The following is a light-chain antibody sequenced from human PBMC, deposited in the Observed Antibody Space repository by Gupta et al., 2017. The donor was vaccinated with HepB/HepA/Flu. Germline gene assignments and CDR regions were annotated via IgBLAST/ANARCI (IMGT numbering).Light chain of an antibody. CDR3: QQGNSFPHT. V-gene: IGKV1D-12*01. CDR1: QDIGTW. J-gene: IGKJ2*01. Sequence: DLQMTQSPSSVSASVGDRVTIICRASQDIGTWLAWYQQKPRRAPKLLIYGASSLPSGVPSRFSGSGSGTHFTLTINTLQPEDFATYYCQQGNSFPHTFGQGTELEIK. CDR2: GAS.